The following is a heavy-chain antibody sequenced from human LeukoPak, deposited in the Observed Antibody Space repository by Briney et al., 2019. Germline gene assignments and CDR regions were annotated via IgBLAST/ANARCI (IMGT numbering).Heavy chain of an antibody. CDR1: GYSISSDYY. D-gene: IGHD5-18*01. V-gene: IGHV4-38-2*01. CDR2: SYHSGGT. J-gene: IGHJ4*02. CDR3: ASRRPGYSYGWYYFDY. Sequence: SETLSLTCAVSGYSISSDYYWGWIRQPPGKVLEWIGSSYHSGGTYYNPSLKSRVTISVDTSKNQFSLKLSSVTAADTDVYYCASRRPGYSYGWYYFDYWGQGTLVTVSS.